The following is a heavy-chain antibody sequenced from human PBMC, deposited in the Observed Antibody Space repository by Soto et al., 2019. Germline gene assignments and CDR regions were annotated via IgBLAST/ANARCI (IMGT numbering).Heavy chain of an antibody. J-gene: IGHJ4*02. Sequence: GGSLRLSCAASGFTFSSYAMSWVRQAPGKGLEWVSAISGSGGSTYYADSVKGRFTISRDNSKNTLYLQMNSLRAEDTAVYYCAKDEFVRERIPESRFLEWSDNVPPYDYWGQGTLVTVSS. CDR3: AKDEFVRERIPESRFLEWSDNVPPYDY. D-gene: IGHD3-3*01. V-gene: IGHV3-23*01. CDR1: GFTFSSYA. CDR2: ISGSGGST.